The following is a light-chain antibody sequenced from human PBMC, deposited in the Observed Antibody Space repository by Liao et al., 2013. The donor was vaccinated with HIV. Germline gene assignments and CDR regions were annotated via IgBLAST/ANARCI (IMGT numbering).Light chain of an antibody. CDR2: QGS. Sequence: SYELTQPPSVSVSPGQTASITCSGDKLGDRYACWYQQKPGQSPVLVIYQGSKRPSGIPERFSGSNSGNTATLTITRVEAGDEADYYCQVWDGDFAVFGGGTKLTVL. V-gene: IGLV3-1*01. J-gene: IGLJ2*01. CDR3: QVWDGDFAV. CDR1: KLGDRY.